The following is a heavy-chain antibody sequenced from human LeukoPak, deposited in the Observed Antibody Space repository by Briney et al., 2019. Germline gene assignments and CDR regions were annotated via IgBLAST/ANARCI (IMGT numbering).Heavy chain of an antibody. CDR1: GYTFIGYY. Sequence: ASVEVSCKASGYTFIGYYIHWVRQAPGQGLEWMGRTNPDSGDTNYAQSFQGRVTMTSDTSINTAYMELSRLTSDDTAVYYCARDLSSTPHWEFDYWGQGTLVTVSS. V-gene: IGHV1-2*06. D-gene: IGHD1-26*01. CDR2: TNPDSGDT. CDR3: ARDLSSTPHWEFDY. J-gene: IGHJ4*02.